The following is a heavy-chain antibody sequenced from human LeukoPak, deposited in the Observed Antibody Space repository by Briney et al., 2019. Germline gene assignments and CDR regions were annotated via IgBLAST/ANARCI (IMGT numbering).Heavy chain of an antibody. V-gene: IGHV3-23*01. J-gene: IGHJ4*02. Sequence: PGGSLRLSCAASGFTFSSFAMSWVRQAPGKGLEWVSTIAANTYFADSVKGRFTISRDNSKNTLYLQMNSLRAEDTAVYYCAREWYDSSGYYPLDYWGQGTLVTVSS. CDR2: IAANT. CDR1: GFTFSSFA. D-gene: IGHD3-22*01. CDR3: AREWYDSSGYYPLDY.